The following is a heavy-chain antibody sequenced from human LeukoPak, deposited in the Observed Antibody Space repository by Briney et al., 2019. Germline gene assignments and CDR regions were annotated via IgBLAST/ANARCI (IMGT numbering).Heavy chain of an antibody. Sequence: PGGSLRLSCAASGFTFSSYWMHWVRQAPGKGLVWVSRINSDGSSTRYADSVKGRFTISRDNTKNTLYLQMNSLRAEDTAVYYCARGGHSFGTPRPLAYWGQGILVTVFS. CDR1: GFTFSSYW. CDR2: INSDGSST. CDR3: ARGGHSFGTPRPLAY. J-gene: IGHJ4*02. V-gene: IGHV3-74*01. D-gene: IGHD5-18*01.